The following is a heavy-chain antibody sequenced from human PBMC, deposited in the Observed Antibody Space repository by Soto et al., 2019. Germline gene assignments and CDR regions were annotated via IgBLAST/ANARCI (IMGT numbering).Heavy chain of an antibody. D-gene: IGHD4-17*01. CDR3: AKGLRFPYYFDY. CDR1: GFTFSSYA. V-gene: IGHV3-23*01. Sequence: EVQLLESGGGLVQPGGSLRLSCAASGFTFSSYAKSWVRQAPGKGLEWVSTISGSGGSTYYADSVKGRFTISRDNSKNTLYLQMNSLRAEDTAVYYCAKGLRFPYYFDYWGQGTLVTVSS. J-gene: IGHJ4*02. CDR2: ISGSGGST.